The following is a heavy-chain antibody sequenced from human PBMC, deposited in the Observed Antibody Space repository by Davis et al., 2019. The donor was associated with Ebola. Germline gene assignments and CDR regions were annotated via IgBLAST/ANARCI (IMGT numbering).Heavy chain of an antibody. V-gene: IGHV4-34*01. CDR2: INHSGST. D-gene: IGHD6-19*01. CDR1: GASFSGYY. J-gene: IGHJ4*02. Sequence: MPSETLSLTCAVYGASFSGYYWSWIRQPPGKGLEWIGEINHSGSTNYNPSLKSRVTISVDTSKNQFSLKLSSVTAADTAVYYCARQEQWLIRGGYFDYWGQGTLVTVSS. CDR3: ARQEQWLIRGGYFDY.